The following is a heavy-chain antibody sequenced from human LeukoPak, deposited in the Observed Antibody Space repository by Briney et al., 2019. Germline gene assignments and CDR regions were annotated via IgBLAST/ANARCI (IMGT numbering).Heavy chain of an antibody. V-gene: IGHV4-59*01. CDR3: ARSTRRRRGDYYYYGMDV. J-gene: IGHJ6*04. D-gene: IGHD1-1*01. Sequence: SETLSLTCTVSGGSISSYYWSWFRQPPGKGLEWIANIYYSGSTNYNPSLKSRVTISVDTSKNQFSLKLSSVTAADTAVYYCARSTRRRRGDYYYYGMDVWGKGTTVTVSS. CDR2: IYYSGST. CDR1: GGSISSYY.